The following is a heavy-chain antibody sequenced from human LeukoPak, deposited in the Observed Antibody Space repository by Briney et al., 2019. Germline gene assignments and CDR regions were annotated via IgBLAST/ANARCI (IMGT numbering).Heavy chain of an antibody. CDR2: TYYRSKWYN. Sequence: SQTLSLTCAISGDSVSSNSAAWNWIRQSPSRGLEWLGRTYYRSKWYNDYAASVKSRITIDPDTSKNQFSLQLNSVTPEDTAVYYCARTMSNSGSNWFDPWGQGTLVTVSS. CDR3: ARTMSNSGSNWFDP. J-gene: IGHJ5*02. V-gene: IGHV6-1*01. CDR1: GDSVSSNSAA. D-gene: IGHD6-19*01.